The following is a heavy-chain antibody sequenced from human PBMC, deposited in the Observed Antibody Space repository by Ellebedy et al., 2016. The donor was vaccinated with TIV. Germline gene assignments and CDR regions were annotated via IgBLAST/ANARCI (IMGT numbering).Heavy chain of an antibody. D-gene: IGHD6-13*01. V-gene: IGHV4-39*01. CDR1: GGSVSSGSYY. CDR2: IFYSGNT. Sequence: SETLSLXXTVSGGSVSSGSYYWGWIRQPPGKGLEWLGSIFYSGNTYYNPSLKSRVTISVDTSKDQFSLKLRSVTAADTAVYYCAKLGGASIAAAGPHYWGQGTLVTVSS. J-gene: IGHJ4*02. CDR3: AKLGGASIAAAGPHY.